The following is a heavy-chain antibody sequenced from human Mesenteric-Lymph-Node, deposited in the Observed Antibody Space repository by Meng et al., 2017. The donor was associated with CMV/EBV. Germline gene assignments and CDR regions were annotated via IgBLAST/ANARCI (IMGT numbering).Heavy chain of an antibody. CDR1: GFTFSGYG. CDR3: ARGADPYGLDV. J-gene: IGHJ6*02. V-gene: IGHV3-30*06. CDR2: SLFDGGNE. Sequence: GESLKISCAASGFTFSGYGMHWVRQAPGKGLEWVAVSLFDGGNEYYLDSVKGRFTISRDISKNTLYLQMNRLRREDTAVYYCARGADPYGLDVWGQGTTVTVSS.